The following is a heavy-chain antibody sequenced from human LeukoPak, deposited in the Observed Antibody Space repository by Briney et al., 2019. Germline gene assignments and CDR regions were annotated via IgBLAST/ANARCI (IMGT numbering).Heavy chain of an antibody. J-gene: IGHJ4*02. CDR3: ARVGPYGSGSYHVDY. Sequence: GGSLRPSCAASGFTFSSYWMHWVRQTPGRGLVWVSRMDIDGSSTSYADSVKGRFTISRDNAKNTLYLQMNSLRVEDTAVYYCARVGPYGSGSYHVDYWGQGTLVTVSS. CDR2: MDIDGSST. CDR1: GFTFSSYW. D-gene: IGHD3-10*01. V-gene: IGHV3-74*01.